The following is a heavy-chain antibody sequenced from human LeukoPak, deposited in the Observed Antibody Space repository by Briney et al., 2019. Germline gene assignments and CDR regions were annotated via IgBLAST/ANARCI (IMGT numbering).Heavy chain of an antibody. Sequence: ASVEVSCKASGYTFTGYYMHWVRQAPGQGLEWMGIINPSGGSTSYAQKFQGRVTMTRDTSTSTVYMELSSLRSEDTAVYYCARGGYDYVWGTSHSDYWGQGTLVTVSS. CDR3: ARGGYDYVWGTSHSDY. D-gene: IGHD3-16*01. V-gene: IGHV1-46*01. CDR1: GYTFTGYY. CDR2: INPSGGST. J-gene: IGHJ4*02.